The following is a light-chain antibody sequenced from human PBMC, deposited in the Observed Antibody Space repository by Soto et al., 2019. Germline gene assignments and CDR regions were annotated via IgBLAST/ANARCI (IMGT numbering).Light chain of an antibody. CDR1: QSLSVY. J-gene: IGKJ1*01. CDR3: QQRSDWPPT. Sequence: EIVLTQSPATLSLSPGERATLSCRASQSLSVYLVWYQQTPGRAPRLLIYDASKKATGVPARFSGSGSGTDFTLTISSLEPEDFAIYYCQQRSDWPPTFGPGTRVEI. V-gene: IGKV3-11*01. CDR2: DAS.